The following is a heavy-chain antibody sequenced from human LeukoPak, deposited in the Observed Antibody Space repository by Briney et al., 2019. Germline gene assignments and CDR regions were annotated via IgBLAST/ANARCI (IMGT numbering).Heavy chain of an antibody. CDR3: ARGDTIFGVVIISYAFDI. D-gene: IGHD3-3*01. Sequence: ASVKVSCKASGYTFISYDISWVRQAPGQGLEWMGWISAHSGNTNYAQKLQGRVTMTTDTSTSTAYMELRRLRSDDTAVYYCARGDTIFGVVIISYAFDIWGQGTMVTVSS. CDR2: ISAHSGNT. J-gene: IGHJ3*02. CDR1: GYTFISYD. V-gene: IGHV1-18*01.